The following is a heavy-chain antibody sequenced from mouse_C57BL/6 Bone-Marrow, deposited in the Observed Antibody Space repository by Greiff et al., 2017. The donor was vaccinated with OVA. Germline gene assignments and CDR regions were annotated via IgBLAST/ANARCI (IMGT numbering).Heavy chain of an antibody. V-gene: IGHV1-9*01. Sequence: RVESGASVKLSCKATGYTFTGYWIEWVKQRPGHGLEWIGEILPGSGSTNYNEKFKGKATFTADTSSNTAYMQLSSLTTEDSAIYYCASHYYGRPVDYWGQGTTLTVSS. CDR1: GYTFTGYW. D-gene: IGHD1-1*01. CDR3: ASHYYGRPVDY. J-gene: IGHJ2*01. CDR2: ILPGSGST.